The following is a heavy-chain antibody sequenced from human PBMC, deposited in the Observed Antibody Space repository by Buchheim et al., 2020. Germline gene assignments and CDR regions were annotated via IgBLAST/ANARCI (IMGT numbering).Heavy chain of an antibody. J-gene: IGHJ2*01. V-gene: IGHV3-48*01. Sequence: EVQLVESGGGLVQPGGSLRLSCAASGFTFSSYSMNWVRQAPGKGLEWVSYISSSSSTIYYADSVKGRFTISSDNAKNSLYLQMNSLRAEDTAVYYCAGTIVATSYWYFDLWGRGTL. D-gene: IGHD5-12*01. CDR3: AGTIVATSYWYFDL. CDR1: GFTFSSYS. CDR2: ISSSSSTI.